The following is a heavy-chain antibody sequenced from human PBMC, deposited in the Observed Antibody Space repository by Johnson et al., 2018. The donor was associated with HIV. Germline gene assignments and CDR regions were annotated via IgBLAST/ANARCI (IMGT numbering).Heavy chain of an antibody. CDR3: ARGLLAGNDAFDI. D-gene: IGHD6-13*01. V-gene: IGHV3-33*01. CDR2: ISDDVSST. Sequence: QVQLVESGGGVVQPGGSLRLSCAASGFTFSSYGMHWVRQAPGKGLEWVALISDDVSSTFYVDSVKGRFTISRDNSKNTLYLQMNSLRAEDTAVYYCARGLLAGNDAFDIWGQGTMVTVSS. CDR1: GFTFSSYG. J-gene: IGHJ3*02.